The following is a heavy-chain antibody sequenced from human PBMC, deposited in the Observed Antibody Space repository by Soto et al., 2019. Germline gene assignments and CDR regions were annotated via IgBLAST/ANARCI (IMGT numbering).Heavy chain of an antibody. V-gene: IGHV3-74*01. Sequence: QPGGSLRLSCVASEFTFSSYWMHWVRQVPGKGLVWVSRLNEDGSFTSYADSVKGRFTIFRDNAKKTLYLEMNSLRAEDSAVYYCGRDLSGRADVWGQGTTVTVSS. CDR3: GRDLSGRADV. CDR2: LNEDGSFT. J-gene: IGHJ6*02. D-gene: IGHD3-10*01. CDR1: EFTFSSYW.